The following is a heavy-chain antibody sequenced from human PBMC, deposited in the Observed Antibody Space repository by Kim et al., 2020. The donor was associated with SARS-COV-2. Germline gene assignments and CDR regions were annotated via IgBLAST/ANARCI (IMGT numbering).Heavy chain of an antibody. D-gene: IGHD3-10*01. Sequence: PPERELEWFGGIFSSGMMEYNPSLKSRVTMSLDTSKNQFSLNLKSMTAADTAVFYCARLITSHAYYFVTWGQGTLVTVSS. V-gene: IGHV4-39*07. CDR3: ARLITSHAYYFVT. J-gene: IGHJ4*03. CDR2: IFSSGMM.